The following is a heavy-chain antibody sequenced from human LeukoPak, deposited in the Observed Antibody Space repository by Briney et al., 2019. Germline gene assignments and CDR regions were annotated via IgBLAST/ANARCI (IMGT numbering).Heavy chain of an antibody. Sequence: PGGSLRLSCTASGFTFGDYAMSWVRQAPGKGLERVGFIRSKAYGGTTEYAASVKGRFTISRDDSKSIAYLQMDSLKTEDTAVYYCTRVVDIAAAGTGWFDPWGQGTLVTVSS. CDR1: GFTFGDYA. CDR3: TRVVDIAAAGTGWFDP. D-gene: IGHD6-13*01. CDR2: IRSKAYGGTT. V-gene: IGHV3-49*04. J-gene: IGHJ5*02.